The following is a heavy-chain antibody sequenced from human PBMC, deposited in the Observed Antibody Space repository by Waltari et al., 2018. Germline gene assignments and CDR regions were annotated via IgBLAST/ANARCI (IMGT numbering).Heavy chain of an antibody. J-gene: IGHJ5*02. CDR3: ARGRDVFANFDYNWFDP. CDR2: VKPNRCDT. D-gene: IGHD2-21*01. Sequence: QVQLVQSGAEVLRPGASVKVSCQASGYTFINYEINWVRQAAGQGLEWRGWVKPNRCDTAYAQKFPGRITMTWDTSISTAYMEMSNLRSDDTAVLYCARGRDVFANFDYNWFDPWGQGTLVTVSS. V-gene: IGHV1-8*02. CDR1: GYTFINYE.